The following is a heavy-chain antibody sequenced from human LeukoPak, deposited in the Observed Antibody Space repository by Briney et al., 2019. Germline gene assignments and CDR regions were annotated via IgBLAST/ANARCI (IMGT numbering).Heavy chain of an antibody. CDR2: IKQDGGEK. Sequence: VGSLRLSCAASGFTPSGFWMSWVRQAPGKGLGWVANIKQDGGEKYYVDSVKGQFTISRDNAKNSVYLQMNSLRAHDTAVYYCARETPDSSGWDWGQGTLVTVSS. V-gene: IGHV3-7*01. J-gene: IGHJ4*02. CDR3: ARETPDSSGWD. CDR1: GFTPSGFW. D-gene: IGHD6-19*01.